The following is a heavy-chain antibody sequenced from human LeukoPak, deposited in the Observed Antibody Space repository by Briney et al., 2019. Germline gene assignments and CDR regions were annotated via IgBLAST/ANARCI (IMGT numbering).Heavy chain of an antibody. V-gene: IGHV3-48*01. D-gene: IGHD1-14*01. CDR2: ISSSSSTI. CDR3: ASDRITTPNSMDV. CDR1: GFTFSSYS. J-gene: IGHJ6*02. Sequence: GGSLRLSCAASGFTFSSYSMNWVRQAPGKGLEWVSYISSSSSTIYYADSVKGRFTISRDNAKNSLYLQMNSLRAEDTAVYYCASDRITTPNSMDVWGQGTTVTVSS.